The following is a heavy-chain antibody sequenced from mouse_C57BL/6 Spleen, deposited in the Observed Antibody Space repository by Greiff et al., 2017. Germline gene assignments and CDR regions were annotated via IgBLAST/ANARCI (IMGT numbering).Heavy chain of an antibody. CDR2: IYPGSGST. CDR1: GYTFTSYW. V-gene: IGHV1-55*01. Sequence: QVQLQQPGAELVKPGASVKMSCKASGYTFTSYWITWVKQRPGQGLEWIGDIYPGSGSTNYNEKFKSKATLSVDTSASTAYMWLTCLTSEDSAGYYCAKSLYYCGSWEGYVGVRGTGATVTAAS. D-gene: IGHD1-1*01. CDR3: AKSLYYCGSWEGYVGV. J-gene: IGHJ1*03.